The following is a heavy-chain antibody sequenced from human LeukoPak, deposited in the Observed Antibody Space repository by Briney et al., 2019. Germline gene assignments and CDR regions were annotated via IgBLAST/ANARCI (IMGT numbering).Heavy chain of an antibody. D-gene: IGHD6-19*01. CDR2: ISGSGGST. CDR1: GFTFSDYY. J-gene: IGHJ5*02. CDR3: AKDRESSGWYENWFDP. Sequence: GGSLRLSCAASGFTFSDYYMSWIRQAPGKGLEWVSAISGSGGSTYYADSVKGRFTISRDNSKNTLYLQMNSLRAEDTAVYYCAKDRESSGWYENWFDPWGQGTLVTVSS. V-gene: IGHV3-23*01.